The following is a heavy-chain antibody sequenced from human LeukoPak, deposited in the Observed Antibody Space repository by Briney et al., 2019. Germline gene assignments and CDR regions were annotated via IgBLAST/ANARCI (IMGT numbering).Heavy chain of an antibody. CDR2: IYTSGST. J-gene: IGHJ4*02. Sequence: SETLSLTCTGSGGSISSYYWSWIRQPAGKGLEWIGRIYTSGSTNYNPSLKSRVTISVDTSKNQFSLKLSSVTAADTAVYYCARGYYDFWSGYFDYWGQGTLVTVSS. CDR1: GGSISSYY. V-gene: IGHV4-4*07. D-gene: IGHD3-3*01. CDR3: ARGYYDFWSGYFDY.